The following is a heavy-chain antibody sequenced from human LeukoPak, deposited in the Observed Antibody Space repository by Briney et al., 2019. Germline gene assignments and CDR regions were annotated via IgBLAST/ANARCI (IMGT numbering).Heavy chain of an antibody. V-gene: IGHV4-59*12. Sequence: SETLSLTCTVSGGSISSYHWSWIRQPPGKGLEWIGYISYSGSTNYNPSLKSRVTISVDTSKNQFSLKLSSVTAADTAVYYCARDLRYYGSGSYTYYYYYYMDVWGKGTTVTVSS. D-gene: IGHD3-10*01. CDR3: ARDLRYYGSGSYTYYYYYYMDV. J-gene: IGHJ6*03. CDR1: GGSISSYH. CDR2: ISYSGST.